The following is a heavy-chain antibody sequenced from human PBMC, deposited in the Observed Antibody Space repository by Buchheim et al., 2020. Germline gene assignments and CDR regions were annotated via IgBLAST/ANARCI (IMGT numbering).Heavy chain of an antibody. D-gene: IGHD6-19*01. CDR3: AKDYYGSRWCNWIDP. CDR2: ISYDGNAK. V-gene: IGHV3-30*18. CDR1: GFTLSSHG. J-gene: IGHJ5*02. Sequence: QVQLVESGGGVVQPGRSLRLSCEASGFTLSSHGMHWVRQAPGKGLEWVAMISYDGNAKYYVDSVKGRFTISRDKSKNTLYLEMNSLRAEDTALYYCAKDYYGSRWCNWIDPWGQGTL.